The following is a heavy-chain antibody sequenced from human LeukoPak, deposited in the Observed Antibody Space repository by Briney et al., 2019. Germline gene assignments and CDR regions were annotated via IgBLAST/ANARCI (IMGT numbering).Heavy chain of an antibody. J-gene: IGHJ4*02. D-gene: IGHD3-16*01. Sequence: GGSLRLSCAASGFTFSRFWMSWVRQAPGKGLEWVSYISSSGSTIYYADSVKGRFTISRDNAKNSLYLQMNSLRAEDTAVYYCAVYAWGSGRGDYWGQGTLVTVSS. CDR1: GFTFSRFW. V-gene: IGHV3-48*04. CDR2: ISSSGSTI. CDR3: AVYAWGSGRGDY.